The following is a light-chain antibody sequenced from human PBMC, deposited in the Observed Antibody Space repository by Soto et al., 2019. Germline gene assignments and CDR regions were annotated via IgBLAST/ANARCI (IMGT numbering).Light chain of an antibody. V-gene: IGKV1-39*01. CDR2: AAS. J-gene: IGKJ1*01. Sequence: DIQMTQSPSSLSASVGDSLTITCRASQYISTYLNWYQHKPGKAPKLLIYAASSLQTGVPSRFSGSRSGTDFALTISSLQRDDFATYYCQQTDSFPRTFGQGTKVDIK. CDR3: QQTDSFPRT. CDR1: QYISTY.